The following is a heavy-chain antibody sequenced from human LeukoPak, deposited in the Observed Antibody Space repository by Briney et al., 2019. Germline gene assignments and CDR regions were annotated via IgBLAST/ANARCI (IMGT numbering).Heavy chain of an antibody. CDR3: ARRGVSPPTDEWGIRIDFDS. CDR2: IYPGDSDT. D-gene: IGHD3-10*01. CDR1: GYRFNSYW. J-gene: IGHJ4*02. V-gene: IGHV5-51*01. Sequence: PGEPLKISCQASGYRFNSYWIGWVRQRPGKGLEWMGVIYPGDSDTRYSPSFQGQVTISADQSMSIAYLQWRRLKASDTAMYYCARRGVSPPTDEWGIRIDFDSWGQGTLVTVSS.